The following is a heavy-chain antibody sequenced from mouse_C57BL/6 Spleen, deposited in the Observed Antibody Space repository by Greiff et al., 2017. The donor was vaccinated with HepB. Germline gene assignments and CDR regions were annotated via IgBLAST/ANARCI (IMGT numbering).Heavy chain of an antibody. V-gene: IGHV1-82*01. CDR2: IYPGDGDT. CDR3: AKGIVTYYFDY. Sequence: QVQLQQSGPELVKPGASVKISCKASGYAFSSSWMNWVKQRPGKGLEWIGRIYPGDGDTNYNGKFKGKATLTADKSSSTAYLQLISLTSEDSAVYFCAKGIVTYYFDYWGQGTTLTVSS. D-gene: IGHD2-12*01. CDR1: GYAFSSSW. J-gene: IGHJ2*01.